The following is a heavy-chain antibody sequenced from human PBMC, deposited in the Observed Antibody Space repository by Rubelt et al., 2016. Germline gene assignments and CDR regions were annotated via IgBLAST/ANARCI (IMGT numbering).Heavy chain of an antibody. V-gene: IGHV3-23*04. CDR3: AKWGAFDI. D-gene: IGHD3-16*01. Sequence: EVQLVESGGGLVQPGGSLRLSCVASGFTFSDYGMTWVRQAPGKGLEWVSGISGNDFRTFYADTVKGRLTISRDNSKGGVYLQMNSLRGEDSARYYCAKWGAFDIWGQGTLVGVSS. CDR1: GFTFSDYG. J-gene: IGHJ3*02. CDR2: ISGNDFRT.